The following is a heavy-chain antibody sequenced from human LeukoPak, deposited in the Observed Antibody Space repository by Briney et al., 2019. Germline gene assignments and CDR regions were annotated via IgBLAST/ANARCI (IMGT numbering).Heavy chain of an antibody. CDR2: INNDGSST. V-gene: IGHV3-74*01. Sequence: GGSLRLSCAASGFTLSSYWMHWVRQAPGKGLVWVSRINNDGSSTTYADSVKGRFTISRDNVKNTLYLQMNSLRVEDTAVCYCARLYCPNGVCHFDSWGQGTLVTVSS. CDR1: GFTLSSYW. CDR3: ARLYCPNGVCHFDS. J-gene: IGHJ4*02. D-gene: IGHD2-8*01.